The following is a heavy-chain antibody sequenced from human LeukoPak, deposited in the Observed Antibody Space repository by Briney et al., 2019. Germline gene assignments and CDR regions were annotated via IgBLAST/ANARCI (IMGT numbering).Heavy chain of an antibody. CDR1: GFTFGAYY. CDR2: IKQDGSEK. J-gene: IGHJ4*02. V-gene: IGHV3-7*03. D-gene: IGHD6-19*01. CDR3: ARMSGIAVAAIWLSYFDY. Sequence: GESLRLSCAASGFTFGAYYMTWVRQAPGKGLEWVANIKQDGSEKYYVDSVKGRFTISRDNANNSLYLQMNSLRAEDTAVYYCARMSGIAVAAIWLSYFDYWGQGTLVTVSS.